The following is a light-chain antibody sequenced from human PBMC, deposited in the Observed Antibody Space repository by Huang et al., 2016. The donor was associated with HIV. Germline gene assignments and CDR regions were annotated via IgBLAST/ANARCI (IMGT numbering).Light chain of an antibody. CDR3: QQYGSSIFT. V-gene: IGKV3-20*01. CDR1: HTISRLY. CDR2: SAA. Sequence: EIVLTQSPGTLSLSPGERATLSCRASHTISRLYLAWDQQKPGQAPRLLIESAANRATGIPDRFSGSGSGTDFTLTISRLEPEEFAVYYCQQYGSSIFTFGPGTKVDIK. J-gene: IGKJ3*01.